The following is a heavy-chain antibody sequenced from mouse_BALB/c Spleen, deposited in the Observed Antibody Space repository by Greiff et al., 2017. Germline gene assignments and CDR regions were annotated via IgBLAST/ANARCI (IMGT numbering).Heavy chain of an antibody. J-gene: IGHJ4*01. CDR2: IYPYNGGT. D-gene: IGHD1-1*01. V-gene: IGHV1S29*02. CDR1: GYTFTDYN. CDR3: AREENYYGSSYVRNYAMDY. Sequence: EVQLQQSGPELVKPGASVKISCKASGYTFTDYNMHWVKQSHGKSLEWIGYIYPYNGGTGYNQKFKSKATLTVDNSSSTAYMELRSLTSEDSAVYYCAREENYYGSSYVRNYAMDYWGQGTSVTVSS.